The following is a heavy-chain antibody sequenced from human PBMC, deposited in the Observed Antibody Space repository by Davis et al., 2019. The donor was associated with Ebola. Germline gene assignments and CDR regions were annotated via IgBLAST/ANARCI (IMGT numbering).Heavy chain of an antibody. J-gene: IGHJ2*01. V-gene: IGHV3-48*01. CDR3: ARGTMVQGVISYWYFDL. Sequence: GESLKISCAASGFTFSSYSMNWVRQAPGKGLEWVSYISSSSSTIYYADSVKGRFTISRDNSKNTLYLQMNSLRAEDTAVNYCARGTMVQGVISYWYFDLWGRGTLVTVSS. CDR1: GFTFSSYS. D-gene: IGHD3-10*01. CDR2: ISSSSSTI.